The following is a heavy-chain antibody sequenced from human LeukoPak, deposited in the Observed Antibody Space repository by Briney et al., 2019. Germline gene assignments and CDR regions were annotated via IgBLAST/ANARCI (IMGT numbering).Heavy chain of an antibody. Sequence: SETLSLTCTVPGGSISTYYWSWIRQPPGNGLEWIGYSDNRGNTKYNPSLKSRVTISLNTSKNQVSLRLSSVTAADTALYYCARHEAIAGLDYWGLGTLVTVSS. J-gene: IGHJ4*02. CDR1: GGSISTYY. V-gene: IGHV4-59*08. CDR2: SDNRGNT. CDR3: ARHEAIAGLDY. D-gene: IGHD6-19*01.